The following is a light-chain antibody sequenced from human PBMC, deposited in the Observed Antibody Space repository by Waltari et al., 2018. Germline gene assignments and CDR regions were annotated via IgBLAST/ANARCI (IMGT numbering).Light chain of an antibody. CDR1: SPNIGHYF. V-gene: IGLV1-47*01. CDR2: RNN. Sequence: QSVLTQPPSASGTPGQRVTIPCSGSSPNIGHYFVYWYQQLSGTAPKLLIYRNNERPSGVPDRFSGSKSGTSASLAITGLRSEDEAHYYCATWDDSLTGWVFGGGTKLAVL. CDR3: ATWDDSLTGWV. J-gene: IGLJ3*02.